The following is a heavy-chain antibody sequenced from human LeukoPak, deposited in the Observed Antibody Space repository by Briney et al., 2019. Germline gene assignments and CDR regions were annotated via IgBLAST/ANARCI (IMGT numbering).Heavy chain of an antibody. D-gene: IGHD5-12*01. CDR1: GGTFSSYA. Sequence: SVKVSCKASGGTFSSYAISWVRQAPGQGLEWMGGIIPIFGTANYAQKFQGRLTITADETTSTAYMELSSLSSEDTAVYYCAGDRHSYGYNPLDYWGQGTPVTVSS. CDR2: IIPIFGTA. V-gene: IGHV1-69*13. J-gene: IGHJ4*02. CDR3: AGDRHSYGYNPLDY.